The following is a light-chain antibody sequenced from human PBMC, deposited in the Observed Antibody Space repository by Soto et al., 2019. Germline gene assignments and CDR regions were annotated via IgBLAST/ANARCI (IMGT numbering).Light chain of an antibody. V-gene: IGKV1-33*01. Sequence: DIQMTQSQSSLFASVGARVTITCRASRDISNYLNWYQKKPGKAPKLLIYDASNLETGVPSRFSGSGSGTDFTFTISSLQPEDIATYYCQQYDNPSITFGQGTRLEIK. CDR1: RDISNY. J-gene: IGKJ5*01. CDR2: DAS. CDR3: QQYDNPSIT.